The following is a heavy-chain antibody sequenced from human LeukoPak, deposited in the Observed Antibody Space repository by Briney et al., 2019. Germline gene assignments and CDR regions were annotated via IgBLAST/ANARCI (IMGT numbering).Heavy chain of an antibody. V-gene: IGHV4-59*08. J-gene: IGHJ4*02. CDR3: ARQDSSSWYYFDY. D-gene: IGHD6-13*01. CDR1: GGSISSYY. Sequence: PSETLSLTCTVFGGSISSYYWSWIRQPPGKGLEWIGYIYYSGSTNYNLSLKSRVTISVDKSKNQFSLKLSSVTAVDTAVYYCARQDSSSWYYFDYWGQRTLVTVSS. CDR2: IYYSGST.